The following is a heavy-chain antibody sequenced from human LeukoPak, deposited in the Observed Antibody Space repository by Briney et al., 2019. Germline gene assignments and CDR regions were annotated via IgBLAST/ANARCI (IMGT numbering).Heavy chain of an antibody. CDR1: GYTFTSYG. CDR2: ISVYNGDT. Sequence: GASVKVSCKASGYTFTSYGMSWVRQAPGQGLEWMGWISVYNGDTNYAQTFQGRVTMTTDTSASTAYMELSRLRSDDTAVYYCAESGSYYPGFDYWGQGTLVTVSS. D-gene: IGHD1-26*01. CDR3: AESGSYYPGFDY. V-gene: IGHV1-18*01. J-gene: IGHJ4*02.